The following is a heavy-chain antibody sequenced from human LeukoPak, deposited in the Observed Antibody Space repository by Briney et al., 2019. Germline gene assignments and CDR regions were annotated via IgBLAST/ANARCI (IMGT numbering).Heavy chain of an antibody. CDR2: INPNSGGT. D-gene: IGHD2-2*02. V-gene: IGHV1-2*02. CDR3: ARGGGYCSSTSCYNNWFDP. Sequence: ASVKVSCKASGYTFTGYYMHWVRQAPGQGLEWMGWINPNSGGTNYAQKFQGRVTMTRDTSISTAYMELRSLRSDDTAVYYCARGGGYCSSTSCYNNWFDPWGQGTLVTVSS. CDR1: GYTFTGYY. J-gene: IGHJ5*02.